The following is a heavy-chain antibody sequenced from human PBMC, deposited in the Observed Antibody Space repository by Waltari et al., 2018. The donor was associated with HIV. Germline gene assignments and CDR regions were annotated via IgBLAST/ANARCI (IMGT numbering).Heavy chain of an antibody. J-gene: IGHJ3*02. D-gene: IGHD1-26*01. CDR3: ARPLSIVGAHDAFDI. Sequence: QVQLVESGGGVVQPGRSLRLSCAASGFTFSSYAMHWVRQAPGKGLEWVAVISYDGSNKYYADSVKGRFTISRDNSKNTLYLQMNSLRAEDTAVYYCARPLSIVGAHDAFDIWGQGTMVTVSS. V-gene: IGHV3-30*01. CDR2: ISYDGSNK. CDR1: GFTFSSYA.